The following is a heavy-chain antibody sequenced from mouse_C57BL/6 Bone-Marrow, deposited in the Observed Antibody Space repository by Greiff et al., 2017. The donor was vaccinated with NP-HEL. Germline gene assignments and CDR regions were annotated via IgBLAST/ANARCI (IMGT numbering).Heavy chain of an antibody. D-gene: IGHD1-1*01. CDR2: INPNNGGT. CDR3: ARLRAVGGFDY. J-gene: IGHJ2*01. CDR1: GYTFTDYY. Sequence: EVQLQQSGPELVKPGASVKISCKASGYTFTDYYMNWVKQSHGKSLEWIGDINPNNGGTSYNQKFKGKATLTVDKSSSTAYMELRSLTSEDSAVYYCARLRAVGGFDYWGQGTTLTVSS. V-gene: IGHV1-26*01.